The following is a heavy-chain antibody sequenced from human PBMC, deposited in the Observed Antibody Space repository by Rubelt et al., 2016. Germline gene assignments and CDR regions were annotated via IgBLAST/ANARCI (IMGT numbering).Heavy chain of an antibody. Sequence: EVQLVESGGGLVQPGGSLRLSCGASGLTFSRYAMSWVCQVPGKGLEWVSRISGSGASTYHPDSVKGRFTIARVNSKNTLSLQMNSQKVGDPAVYYCAKDNVMRGFSYDYRFDYWGQGALVAVSS. CDR2: ISGSGAST. V-gene: IGHV3-23*04. J-gene: IGHJ4*02. D-gene: IGHD5-18*01. CDR1: GLTFSRYA. CDR3: AKDNVMRGFSYDYRFDY.